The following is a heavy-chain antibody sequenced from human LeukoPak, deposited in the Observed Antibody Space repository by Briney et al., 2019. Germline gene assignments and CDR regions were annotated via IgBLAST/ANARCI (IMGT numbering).Heavy chain of an antibody. D-gene: IGHD5-12*01. Sequence: GGSLRLSCAASGFTFSSYGMHWVRQAPGKGLEWVASIRYDGSNKYYADSVKGRFTISRDNSKNTLSLQMNSLRAEDTAVYYCAKGGGYEAQYYYYYLDVWGKGTTVTISS. CDR1: GFTFSSYG. CDR3: AKGGGYEAQYYYYYLDV. J-gene: IGHJ6*03. V-gene: IGHV3-30*02. CDR2: IRYDGSNK.